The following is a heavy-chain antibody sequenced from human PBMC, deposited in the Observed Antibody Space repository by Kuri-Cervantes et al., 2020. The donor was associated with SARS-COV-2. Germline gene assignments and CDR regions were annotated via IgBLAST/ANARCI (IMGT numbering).Heavy chain of an antibody. J-gene: IGHJ2*01. V-gene: IGHV4-34*01. CDR1: GGSFSGYK. Sequence: SETLSLSCAAYGGSFSGYKWNWIRQSPGKGLEWIGEINHSGSTYYNPSLKSRVTISVDTSKNQFSLKLSSVTAADTAVYYCASLGYCSSTSCYGWYLDLWGRCTLVTVSS. CDR2: INHSGST. CDR3: ASLGYCSSTSCYGWYLDL. D-gene: IGHD2-2*01.